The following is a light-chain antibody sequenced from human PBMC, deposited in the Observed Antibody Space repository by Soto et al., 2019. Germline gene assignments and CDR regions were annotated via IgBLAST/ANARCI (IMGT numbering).Light chain of an antibody. J-gene: IGLJ3*02. V-gene: IGLV2-14*01. Sequence: QSALTQPASLSGSPGQSITISCTGTSSDVGGYKFVSWYQQHPGKAPKLMMYEVSNRPSGVSNRFSGSKSGNTASLTISGLQAEDEADYYCSSYTTSSTRVFGGGTKLTVL. CDR2: EVS. CDR1: SSDVGGYKF. CDR3: SSYTTSSTRV.